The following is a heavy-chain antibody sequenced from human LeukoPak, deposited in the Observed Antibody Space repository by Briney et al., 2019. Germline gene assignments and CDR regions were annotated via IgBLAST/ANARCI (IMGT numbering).Heavy chain of an antibody. V-gene: IGHV3-73*01. CDR2: IRSKANSYAT. D-gene: IGHD5-18*01. J-gene: IGHJ4*02. CDR1: GFTFSGST. Sequence: GGSLRLSCAASGFTFSGSTMHWVRQASGKGLEWVGRIRSKANSYATAYAASVKGRFTISRDDSKNTAYLQMNSLKTEDTAVYYCTRDTAMDYWGQGTLVTVSS. CDR3: TRDTAMDY.